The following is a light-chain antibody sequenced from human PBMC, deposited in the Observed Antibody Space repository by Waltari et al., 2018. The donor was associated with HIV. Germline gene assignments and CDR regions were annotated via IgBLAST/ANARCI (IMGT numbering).Light chain of an antibody. V-gene: IGKV3-20*01. Sequence: EIVLTQSPGTLSLSPGARATLSCRASQSVSSSYLAWYQQKPGQAPRLLIYVASSRATGIPDRFSGSGAGTDFTLTISRLEPEDFAVYYCQQYGNAPDSFGQGTKLEIK. CDR1: QSVSSSY. J-gene: IGKJ2*03. CDR2: VAS. CDR3: QQYGNAPDS.